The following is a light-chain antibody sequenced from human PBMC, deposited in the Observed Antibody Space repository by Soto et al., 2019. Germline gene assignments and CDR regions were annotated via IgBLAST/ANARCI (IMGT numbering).Light chain of an antibody. Sequence: EIVLTQSPGGLSLSPVEVGALSCLASESVSDFLAWYQQKPGLAPRLLIYDASNRATGIPARFSGSGSGTDFTLTISSLEPEDFAVYYCQQRSNWLALTFGGGTKVDIK. CDR3: QQRSNWLALT. J-gene: IGKJ4*01. V-gene: IGKV3-11*01. CDR1: ESVSDF. CDR2: DAS.